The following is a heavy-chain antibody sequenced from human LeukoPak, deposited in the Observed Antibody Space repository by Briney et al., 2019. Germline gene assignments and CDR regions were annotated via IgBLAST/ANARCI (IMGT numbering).Heavy chain of an antibody. CDR2: INSDGSSL. V-gene: IGHV3-74*01. CDR3: ARSRYTGSHFDY. D-gene: IGHD1-26*01. Sequence: GRSLRLSCAASGFTFSSYWVQWVRQAPGKGLVWISRINSDGSSLSYADSVKGRFTISRDNAKNTVYLQMNSLRAEDTAVYYCARSRYTGSHFDYWGQGTLVTVSS. J-gene: IGHJ4*02. CDR1: GFTFSSYW.